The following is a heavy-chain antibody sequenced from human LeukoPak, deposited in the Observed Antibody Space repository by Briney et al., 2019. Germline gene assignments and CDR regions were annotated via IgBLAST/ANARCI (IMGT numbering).Heavy chain of an antibody. CDR2: MNPNSGNT. Sequence: ASVKVSCKASGYTFTSYGISWVRQATGQGLEWMGWMNPNSGNTGYAQKFQGRVTMTRNTSISTAYMELSSLRSEDTAVYYCARFPYCSGGSCYSVGDDYWGQGTLVTVSS. CDR1: GYTFTSYG. J-gene: IGHJ4*02. D-gene: IGHD2-15*01. V-gene: IGHV1-8*02. CDR3: ARFPYCSGGSCYSVGDDY.